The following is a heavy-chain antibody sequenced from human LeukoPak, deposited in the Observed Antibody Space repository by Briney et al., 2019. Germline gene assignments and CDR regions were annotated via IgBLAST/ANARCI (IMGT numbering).Heavy chain of an antibody. D-gene: IGHD3-10*01. V-gene: IGHV3-23*01. CDR3: AKGLYGSGPPHPGFDY. CDR2: ISGAGYKT. CDR1: GFTFRNYA. J-gene: IGHJ4*02. Sequence: GGTLRLSCAGSGFTFRNYAMSWVRQAPGKGLEWVSAISGAGYKTYYADSVKGRFTISRDNAKNSLYLQMNSLRAEDTALYYCAKGLYGSGPPHPGFDYWGQGTLVTVSS.